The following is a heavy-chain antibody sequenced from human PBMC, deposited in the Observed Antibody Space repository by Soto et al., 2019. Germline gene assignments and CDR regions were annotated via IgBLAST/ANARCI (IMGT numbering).Heavy chain of an antibody. J-gene: IGHJ4*02. D-gene: IGHD6-19*01. V-gene: IGHV3-30*18. Sequence: QVQLVESGGGVVQPGRSLRLSCAASGFTFSKYGMHWVRQAPGKGLEWVAVISYDGSNKYYTDSVKGRFTISRDKSKNTVYLQMNSLRAEDTAVYYCAKDQSGWLDYWGQGTLVTVSS. CDR1: GFTFSKYG. CDR3: AKDQSGWLDY. CDR2: ISYDGSNK.